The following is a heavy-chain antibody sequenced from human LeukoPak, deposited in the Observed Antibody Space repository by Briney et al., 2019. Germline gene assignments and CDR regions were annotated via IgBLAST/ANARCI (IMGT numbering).Heavy chain of an antibody. Sequence: RGESLKISCKGSGYSFTSYWIAWVRQMPGKGLEWMGIIYPGDSDTRYSPSFQGQVTISADKSISTAYLQWSSLKASDTAMYYCARRCHDSSGYYYALDYWGQGTLVTVSS. CDR3: ARRCHDSSGYYYALDY. V-gene: IGHV5-51*01. J-gene: IGHJ4*02. D-gene: IGHD3-22*01. CDR2: IYPGDSDT. CDR1: GYSFTSYW.